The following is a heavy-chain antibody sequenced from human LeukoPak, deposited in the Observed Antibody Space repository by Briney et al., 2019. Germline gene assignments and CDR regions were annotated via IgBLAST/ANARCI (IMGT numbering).Heavy chain of an antibody. CDR2: IYYSGNT. Sequence: SETLSLTCSVSGGSINSYYWSWIRQPPGKGLEWIGYIYYSGNTNYNPSLESRVAISVDTSNNQISLKLNSVTAADTAMYYCARAGTTRGGWPIWGRGTLVTVSS. CDR3: ARAGTTRGGWPI. V-gene: IGHV4-59*01. CDR1: GGSINSYY. J-gene: IGHJ3*02. D-gene: IGHD6-19*01.